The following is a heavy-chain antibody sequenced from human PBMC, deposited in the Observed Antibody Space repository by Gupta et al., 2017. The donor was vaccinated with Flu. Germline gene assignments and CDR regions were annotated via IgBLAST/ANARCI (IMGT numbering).Heavy chain of an antibody. J-gene: IGHJ6*01. CDR3: AGVFWPMKVGGTDGFHVH. CDR1: GSSFRGYY. V-gene: IGHV4-34*12. D-gene: IGHD3-22*01. CDR2: TIPDGGA. Sequence: PLLQWGAGLLTPSETLSLTCAVSGSSFRGYYWLWLRQPPGKGLEWIGETIPDGGANFKQYLRSRGTRATDMSTGNFSLTRRAVTAAAPAGEDWAGVFWPMKVGGTDGFHVHGGHGTIVPVSS.